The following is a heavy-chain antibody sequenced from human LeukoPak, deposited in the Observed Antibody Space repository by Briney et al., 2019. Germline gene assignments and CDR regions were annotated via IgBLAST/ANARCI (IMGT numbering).Heavy chain of an antibody. J-gene: IGHJ6*03. CDR3: AKDFSADWSQFSYMDV. D-gene: IGHD3-9*01. V-gene: IGHV3-43*01. Sequence: PGGSLRLSCAASGFTFDDYTMHWVRQAPGKGLEWVSLIRWDGGSTYYADSVKGRFTISRDNSKNSLYLQMNSLRTEDTALYFCAKDFSADWSQFSYMDVWGKGTTVTVSS. CDR2: IRWDGGST. CDR1: GFTFDDYT.